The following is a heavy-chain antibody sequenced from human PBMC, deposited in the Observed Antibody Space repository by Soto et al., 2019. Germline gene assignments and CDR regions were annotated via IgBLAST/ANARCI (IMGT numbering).Heavy chain of an antibody. CDR3: ARTMTTVVTPDYFDY. Sequence: ETLSLTCAVSGGSISSSNWWSWVRQPPGKGLEWIGEIYHSGSTNYNPSLKSRVTISVDKSKNQFSLKLSSVTAADTAVYYCARTMTTVVTPDYFDYWGQGTLVTVSS. V-gene: IGHV4-4*02. J-gene: IGHJ4*02. CDR1: GGSISSSNW. CDR2: IYHSGST. D-gene: IGHD4-17*01.